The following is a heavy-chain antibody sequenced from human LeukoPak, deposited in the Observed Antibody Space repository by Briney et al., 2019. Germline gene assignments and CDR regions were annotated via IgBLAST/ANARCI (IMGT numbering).Heavy chain of an antibody. V-gene: IGHV3-7*01. D-gene: IGHD3-3*01. CDR1: GFGLSRYW. Sequence: GGSLRLSCAACGFGLSRYWTSWVRQAPGKGLEWVANRKQDGSEQYYVDSVKGRFTISRDNSKNSLYLQMNSLRVEDTAVYYCATGIWSGSHDAFDIWGQGTMVTVSS. J-gene: IGHJ3*02. CDR2: RKQDGSEQ. CDR3: ATGIWSGSHDAFDI.